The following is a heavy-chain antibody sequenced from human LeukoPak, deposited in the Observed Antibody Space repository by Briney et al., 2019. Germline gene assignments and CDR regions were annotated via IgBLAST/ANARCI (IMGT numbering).Heavy chain of an antibody. CDR2: IYYSGST. CDR1: GGSISSSSYY. Sequence: SETLSLTCTVSGGSISSSSYYWGWIRQPPGKGLEWIGSIYYSGSTYYNPSLKSRVTISVDTSKNQFSLKLSSVTAADTAVYYCARQGGGQWLVDNWFDPWGQGTLLTVSS. J-gene: IGHJ5*02. D-gene: IGHD6-19*01. CDR3: ARQGGGQWLVDNWFDP. V-gene: IGHV4-39*01.